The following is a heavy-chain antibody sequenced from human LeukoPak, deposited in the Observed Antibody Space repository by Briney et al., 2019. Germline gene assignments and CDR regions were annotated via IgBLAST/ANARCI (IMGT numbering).Heavy chain of an antibody. CDR1: DGSISSYY. J-gene: IGHJ3*02. CDR2: IYYSGST. V-gene: IGHV4-59*08. Sequence: SETLPLTCTVSDGSISSYYWSWIRQPPGKGLEWIGYIYYSGSTNYNPSLKSRVTISVDTSKNQFSLKLSSVTAADTAVYYCARRRPSPYYYDSSGFDAFDIWGQGTMVTVSS. D-gene: IGHD3-22*01. CDR3: ARRRPSPYYYDSSGFDAFDI.